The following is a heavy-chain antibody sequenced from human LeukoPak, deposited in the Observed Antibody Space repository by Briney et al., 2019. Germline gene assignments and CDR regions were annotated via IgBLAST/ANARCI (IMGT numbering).Heavy chain of an antibody. J-gene: IGHJ3*02. Sequence: PGGSLRLSCAASGFTFSRYSMNWVRQAPGKGLEWVSSISGSSSSYIYYADSVKGRFTISRDNSKNTLYLQMNSLRAEDTAVYYCARETVWAQWNDAFDIWGQGTMVTVSS. CDR3: ARETVWAQWNDAFDI. V-gene: IGHV3-21*01. CDR2: ISGSSSSYI. CDR1: GFTFSRYS. D-gene: IGHD3-16*01.